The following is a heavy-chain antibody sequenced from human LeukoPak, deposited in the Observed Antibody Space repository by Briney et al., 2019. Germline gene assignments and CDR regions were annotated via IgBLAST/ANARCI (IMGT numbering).Heavy chain of an antibody. CDR1: GYTFTSYG. Sequence: VASVKVSRKASGYTFTSYGISWVRQAPGQGLEWMGWISAYNGNTNYAQKLQGRVTMTTDTSTSTAYMELRSLRYDDTAVYYCARVSESLVVVPAATSFDYWGQGTLVTVSS. D-gene: IGHD2-2*01. V-gene: IGHV1-18*01. CDR3: ARVSESLVVVPAATSFDY. J-gene: IGHJ4*02. CDR2: ISAYNGNT.